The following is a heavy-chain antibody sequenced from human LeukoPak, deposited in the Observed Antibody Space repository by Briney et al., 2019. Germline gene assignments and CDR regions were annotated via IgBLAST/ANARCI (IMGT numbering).Heavy chain of an antibody. V-gene: IGHV3-49*04. J-gene: IGHJ4*02. CDR1: GFTFGDYA. CDR3: TTLVY. Sequence: GSLRLSCTASGFTFGDYAMSWVRQAPGKGLEWVGFIRSKAYGGTTEYAASVKGRFTISRDDSKSIAYLQMNSLKTEDTAVYYCTTLVYWGQGTLVTVSS. CDR2: IRSKAYGGTT.